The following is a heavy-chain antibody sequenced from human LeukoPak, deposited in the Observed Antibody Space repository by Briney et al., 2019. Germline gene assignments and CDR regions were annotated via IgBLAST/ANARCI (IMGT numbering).Heavy chain of an antibody. Sequence: GGSLRLSCAASGFTFSSYSMNWVGQAPGKRLEWLSYINTVSGTISYADPVKGRFTISVDNAKASLYLQMDSLRAEDTAVYYCARDQYYAFDCWGQGSLVTVSS. V-gene: IGHV3-48*01. CDR3: ARDQYYAFDC. J-gene: IGHJ4*02. CDR1: GFTFSSYS. CDR2: INTVSGTI. D-gene: IGHD1-26*01.